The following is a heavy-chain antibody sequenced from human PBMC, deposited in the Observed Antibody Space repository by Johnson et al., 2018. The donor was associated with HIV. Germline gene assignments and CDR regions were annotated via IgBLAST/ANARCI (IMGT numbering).Heavy chain of an antibody. CDR3: TGRDLLRAFDI. J-gene: IGHJ3*02. CDR2: ISGSGGST. V-gene: IGHV3-23*04. Sequence: VQLVESGGGLVQPGGSLRLSCAASGFTFSSYAMSWVRQAPGKGLEWVSAISGSGGSTYYADSVKGRFTISRDNGNNSLYLQMNSLRAEDAAVYYCTGRDLLRAFDIWGQGTMVTVSS. CDR1: GFTFSSYA. D-gene: IGHD2-15*01.